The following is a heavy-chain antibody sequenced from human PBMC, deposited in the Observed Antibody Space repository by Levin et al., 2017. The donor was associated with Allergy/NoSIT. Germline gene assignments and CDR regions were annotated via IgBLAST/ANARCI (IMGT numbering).Heavy chain of an antibody. V-gene: IGHV3-66*02. CDR1: GFTVSSNY. Sequence: GESLKISCAASGFTVSSNYMSWVRQAPGKGLEWVSIIYSGGSTYYADSVKGRFTISRDNSKNILYLQMNSLRPEDTAVYYCARDRSAATAYYFDCWGQGTLVTVSS. D-gene: IGHD6-25*01. CDR3: ARDRSAATAYYFDC. CDR2: IYSGGST. J-gene: IGHJ4*02.